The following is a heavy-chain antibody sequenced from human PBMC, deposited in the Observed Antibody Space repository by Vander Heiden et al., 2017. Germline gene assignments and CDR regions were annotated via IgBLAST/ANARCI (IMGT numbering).Heavy chain of an antibody. D-gene: IGHD2-2*01. J-gene: IGHJ3*02. CDR1: GFTFSTYS. V-gene: IGHV3-48*02. CDR2: ISSSSITI. CDR3: AIDRYARGSDAFDI. Sequence: EVQLVESGGGLVQPGGSLRLSCAASGFTFSTYSMNWVRQAPGKGLEWLSYISSSSITIYYADAVKGRITISRDNAKNALYLQMKSMREDETAVYYCAIDRYARGSDAFDIWGQGTMVTVFS.